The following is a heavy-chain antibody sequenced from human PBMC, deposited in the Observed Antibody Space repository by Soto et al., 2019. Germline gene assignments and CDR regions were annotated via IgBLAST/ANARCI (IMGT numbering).Heavy chain of an antibody. D-gene: IGHD3-22*01. CDR2: IYTSGIT. CDR1: GGSISSYY. V-gene: IGHV4-4*07. Sequence: SETLSLTCTVCGGSISSYYCSWIRQPAWKGLEWIGRIYTSGITNYNPSLKSRVTMSVDTSKNQFSLKLSSVTAADTAVYYCARVQYYDSSGYNDAFDIWGQGTMVKVS. CDR3: ARVQYYDSSGYNDAFDI. J-gene: IGHJ3*02.